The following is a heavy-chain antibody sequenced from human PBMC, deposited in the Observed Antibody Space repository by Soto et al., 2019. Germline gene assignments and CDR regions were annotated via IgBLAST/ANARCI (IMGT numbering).Heavy chain of an antibody. J-gene: IGHJ4*02. Sequence: SETLSLTCTVSGGSISSGGYYWSWIRHHPGKGLEWIGYIFYSGSTFYSPSLKSRVTISVDTARNQFSLNLRSVTADDTAVYYCAKEYSTSFDYWGQGTPVTVSS. D-gene: IGHD6-6*01. V-gene: IGHV4-31*03. CDR1: GGSISSGGYY. CDR2: IFYSGST. CDR3: AKEYSTSFDY.